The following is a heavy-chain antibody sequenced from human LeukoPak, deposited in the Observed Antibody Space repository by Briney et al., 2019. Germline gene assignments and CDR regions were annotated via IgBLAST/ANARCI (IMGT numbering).Heavy chain of an antibody. CDR2: IFTSGTT. J-gene: IGHJ6*03. CDR1: GASISSGSHY. Sequence: PSQTLSLTCTVSGASISSGSHYWSWIRQAAGKGLEWIGHIFTSGTTNYNPSLKSRVTISVDTSKNQFSLKLSSVTAADTAVYYCARDSRITRTGVSSYYYYMDVWGKGTTVTVSS. CDR3: ARDSRITRTGVSSYYYYMDV. D-gene: IGHD1-20*01. V-gene: IGHV4-61*09.